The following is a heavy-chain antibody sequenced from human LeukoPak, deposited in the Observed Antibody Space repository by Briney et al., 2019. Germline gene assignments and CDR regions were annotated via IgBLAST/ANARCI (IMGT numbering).Heavy chain of an antibody. J-gene: IGHJ4*02. CDR2: ISSSGSTI. D-gene: IGHD3-22*01. CDR3: ARLRDDSSGYYPHYFDY. CDR1: GFTFSTYA. Sequence: GGSLRLSCAASGFTFSTYAMTWVRQAPGKGLEWVSYISSSGSTIYYADSVKGRFTISRDNAKNSLYLQMNSLRAEDTAVYYCARLRDDSSGYYPHYFDYWGQGTLVTVSS. V-gene: IGHV3-48*04.